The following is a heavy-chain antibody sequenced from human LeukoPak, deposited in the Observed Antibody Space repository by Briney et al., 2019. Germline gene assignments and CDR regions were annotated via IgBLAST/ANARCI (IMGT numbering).Heavy chain of an antibody. Sequence: PSETLSLTCTVSGGSISSYYWSWIRQPPGKVLEWIGYIYYSGSTNYNPSLKSRVTISVDTSKNQFSLKLSSVTAADTAVYYCARAQVYSWYFDLWGRGTLVTVSS. D-gene: IGHD4-11*01. J-gene: IGHJ2*01. V-gene: IGHV4-59*01. CDR1: GGSISSYY. CDR2: IYYSGST. CDR3: ARAQVYSWYFDL.